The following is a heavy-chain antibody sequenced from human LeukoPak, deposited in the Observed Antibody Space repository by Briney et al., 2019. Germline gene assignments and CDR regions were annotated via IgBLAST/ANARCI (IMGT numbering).Heavy chain of an antibody. CDR2: ISYDGSNK. CDR1: GFTFSSYA. D-gene: IGHD3-10*01. J-gene: IGHJ4*02. V-gene: IGHV3-30*04. CDR3: AREEAGSGSYYNVY. Sequence: GGSLRLSCAASGFTFSSYAMHWVRQAPGKGLEWVAVISYDGSNKYYADSVKGRFTISRGNSKNTLYLQMNSLRAEDTAVYYCAREEAGSGSYYNVYWGQGTLVTVSS.